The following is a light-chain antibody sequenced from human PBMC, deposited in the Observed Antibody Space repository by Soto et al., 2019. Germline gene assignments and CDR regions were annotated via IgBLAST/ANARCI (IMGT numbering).Light chain of an antibody. J-gene: IGLJ1*01. Sequence: SALTQPASVSGSPGQSITISCTGTSSDGGGHNSVSWYRHDPGKAPKLMIYDVSNRPSGVSDRFSGSKSGNTAYLTISGLQVEDEAEYFCFSFTTTSTHVFGTGTKVTVL. CDR3: FSFTTTSTHV. CDR2: DVS. V-gene: IGLV2-14*01. CDR1: SSDGGGHNS.